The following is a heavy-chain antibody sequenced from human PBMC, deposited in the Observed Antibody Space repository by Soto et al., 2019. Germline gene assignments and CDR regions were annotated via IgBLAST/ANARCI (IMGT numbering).Heavy chain of an antibody. V-gene: IGHV4-30-4*01. J-gene: IGHJ6*02. CDR3: ARDNILGILYGGMDV. D-gene: IGHD3-3*01. CDR1: GGSISSGDYY. CDR2: IYYSGST. Sequence: SETLSLTCTVSGGSISSGDYYWSWIRQPPGKGLEWIGYIYYSGSTYYNPSLKSRVTISVDTSENQFSLKLSSVTAADTAVYYCARDNILGILYGGMDVWGQGTPVTVSS.